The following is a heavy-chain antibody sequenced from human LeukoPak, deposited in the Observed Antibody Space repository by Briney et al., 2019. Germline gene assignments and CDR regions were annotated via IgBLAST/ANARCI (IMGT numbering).Heavy chain of an antibody. D-gene: IGHD3-22*01. J-gene: IGHJ4*02. CDR3: ARDREGKYYDSSGLDY. Sequence: ASVKVSCKASGYTFTGYYMHWVRQAPGQGLEWMGWINPNSGGTNYAQKFQGRVTMTRDTSISTAYMELSRLRSDDTAVYYCARDREGKYYDSSGLDYWGQGTLVTVSS. CDR1: GYTFTGYY. V-gene: IGHV1-2*02. CDR2: INPNSGGT.